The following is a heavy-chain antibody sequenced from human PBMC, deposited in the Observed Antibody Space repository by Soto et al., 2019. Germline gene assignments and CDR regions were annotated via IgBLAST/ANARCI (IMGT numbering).Heavy chain of an antibody. CDR1: GYNFIRYW. V-gene: IGHV5-51*01. D-gene: IGHD3-3*01. CDR3: ARLGSDYDFWKIEF. Sequence: PVESLKISCKCSGYNFIRYWIGWVLHIPGKGLEWMGIIYGGDSATRYSPSFQGQVTISTDKSISTAYLQWGGLKASDTAMYYCARLGSDYDFWKIEFWGQGTLVTVSS. CDR2: IYGGDSAT. J-gene: IGHJ4*02.